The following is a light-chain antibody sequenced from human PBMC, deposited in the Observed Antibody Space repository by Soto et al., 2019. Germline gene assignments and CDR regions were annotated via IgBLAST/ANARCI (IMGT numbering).Light chain of an antibody. Sequence: EIVMTQSPATLSVSPGERATLSCRASQRVSNNLAWYQQRPGRSPRLLIYATSTRATGIPARFSGSGSGTEFTLTISSLQSEDFAVYYCQQYDNWPPPFGQGTRLRL. CDR1: QRVSNN. CDR3: QQYDNWPPP. V-gene: IGKV3-15*01. J-gene: IGKJ5*01. CDR2: ATS.